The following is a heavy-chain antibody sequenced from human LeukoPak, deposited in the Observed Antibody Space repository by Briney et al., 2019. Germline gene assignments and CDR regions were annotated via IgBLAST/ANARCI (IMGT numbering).Heavy chain of an antibody. CDR3: ARIVGAADY. CDR1: GFTFSSYG. V-gene: IGHV3-30*03. J-gene: IGHJ4*02. Sequence: GGSLRLSCAASGFTFSSYGMHWVRQAPGKGLEWVAVISYDGSNKYYADSVKGRFTISRDNSKNTLYLQMNSLRAEDTAVYYCARIVGAADYWGQGTLVTVSS. CDR2: ISYDGSNK. D-gene: IGHD1-26*01.